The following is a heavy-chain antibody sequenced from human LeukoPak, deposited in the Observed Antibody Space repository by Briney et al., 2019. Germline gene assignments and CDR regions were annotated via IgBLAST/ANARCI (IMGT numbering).Heavy chain of an antibody. J-gene: IGHJ4*02. V-gene: IGHV1-69*06. CDR1: GGTFSRLA. CDR2: IVPSFGTT. Sequence: GASVKVSCKASGGTFSRLAISWVRQAPGLGLEWMGRIVPSFGTTNYAQNFQGRVTIAADKSTSTAYMELSSLKSEDTAIYFCASPPSSLVVTGLHFDFWGRGTLVTVSS. CDR3: ASPPSSLVVTGLHFDF. D-gene: IGHD3-22*01.